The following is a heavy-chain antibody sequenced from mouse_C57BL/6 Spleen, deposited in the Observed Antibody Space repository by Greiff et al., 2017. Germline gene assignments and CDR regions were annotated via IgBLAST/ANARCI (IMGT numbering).Heavy chain of an antibody. Sequence: EVKVEESGGGLVKPGGSLKLSCAASGFTFSDYGMHWVRQAPEKGLEWVAYISSGSSTIYYADTVKGRFTISRDNAKNTLFLQMTSLRSEDTAMYYCARWLLPHYYAMDYWGQGTSVTVSS. CDR1: GFTFSDYG. CDR3: ARWLLPHYYAMDY. J-gene: IGHJ4*01. CDR2: ISSGSSTI. V-gene: IGHV5-17*01. D-gene: IGHD2-3*01.